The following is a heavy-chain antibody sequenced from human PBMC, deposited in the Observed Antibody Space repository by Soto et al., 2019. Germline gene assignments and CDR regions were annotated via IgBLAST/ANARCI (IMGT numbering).Heavy chain of an antibody. CDR3: AXHSSSWAHYYYYYGMDV. D-gene: IGHD6-13*01. Sequence: GASVKVSCKASGGTFSSYAISWVRQAPGQGLEWMGGIIPIFGTANYAQKFQGRVTITADESTSTAYMELSSLRSEDTAVYYCAXHSSSWAHYYYYYGMDVWGQGTTVTVSS. CDR2: IIPIFGTA. V-gene: IGHV1-69*13. CDR1: GGTFSSYA. J-gene: IGHJ6*02.